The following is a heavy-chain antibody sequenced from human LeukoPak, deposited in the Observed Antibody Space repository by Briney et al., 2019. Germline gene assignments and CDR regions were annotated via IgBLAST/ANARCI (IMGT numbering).Heavy chain of an antibody. D-gene: IGHD6-19*01. CDR1: GFTFSSYS. CDR2: ISSSSSYI. CDR3: ARGKYSSGFLY. V-gene: IGHV3-21*01. J-gene: IGHJ4*02. Sequence: GGTLRLSCAASGFTFSSYSMNWVRQAPGKGLEWVSSISSSSSYIYYADSVKGRFTISRDNAKSSLYLQMNGLRAEDTAVYYCARGKYSSGFLYWGQGTLVTVSS.